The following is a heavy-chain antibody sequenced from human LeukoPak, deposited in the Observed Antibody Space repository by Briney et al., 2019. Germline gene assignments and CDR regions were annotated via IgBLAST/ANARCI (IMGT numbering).Heavy chain of an antibody. D-gene: IGHD6-19*01. V-gene: IGHV4-38-2*02. CDR2: IYGRAST. J-gene: IGHJ4*02. Sequence: PSETLSLTCAVSGYSLGKNYYWGWIRQSPGKGLEWIGRIYGRASTSYNPSLMNRVTMSVDTSKNHFSLQLTSVTAAATAVYYCARDDSRSSAATKFDYWGPGIQVTVSS. CDR1: GYSLGKNYY. CDR3: ARDDSRSSAATKFDY.